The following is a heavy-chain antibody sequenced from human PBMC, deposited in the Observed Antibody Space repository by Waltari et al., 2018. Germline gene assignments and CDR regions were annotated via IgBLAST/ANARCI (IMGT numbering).Heavy chain of an antibody. Sequence: VQLQESGPGLVKPSETLSLTCTVSGGSISSYYWSWIRQPPGKGLEWIGYIYYSGSTNYNPSLKSRVTISVDTSKNQFSLKLSSVTAADTAVYYCAREGGHYDFWSGYRSNWFDPWGQGTLVTVSS. CDR2: IYYSGST. CDR3: AREGGHYDFWSGYRSNWFDP. CDR1: GGSISSYY. J-gene: IGHJ5*02. D-gene: IGHD3-3*01. V-gene: IGHV4-59*01.